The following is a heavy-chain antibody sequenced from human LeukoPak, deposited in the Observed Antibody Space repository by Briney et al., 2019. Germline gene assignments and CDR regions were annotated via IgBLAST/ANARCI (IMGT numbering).Heavy chain of an antibody. CDR2: IYYSGST. J-gene: IGHJ6*02. D-gene: IGHD3-22*01. Sequence: SETLSLTCTVSGGSISSYYWSWIRQPPGKGLEWIGYIYYSGSTNYNPSLKSRVTISVDTSKNQFSLKLSSVTAADTAVYYCARFPHSSGYRNYYYYYYGMDVWAKGPRSPSP. CDR3: ARFPHSSGYRNYYYYYYGMDV. CDR1: GGSISSYY. V-gene: IGHV4-59*01.